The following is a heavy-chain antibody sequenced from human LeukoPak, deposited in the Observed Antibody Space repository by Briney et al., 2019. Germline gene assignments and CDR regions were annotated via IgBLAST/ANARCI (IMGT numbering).Heavy chain of an antibody. J-gene: IGHJ4*02. CDR2: FDPEDGET. Sequence: GASVNVSCKVSGYTLTELSMHWVRQAPGKGLEWMGGFDPEDGETIYAQKFQGRVTMTEDTSTDPAYMELSSLRSEDTVVYYCATASGSDMPFDYWGQGTLVTVSS. CDR3: ATASGSDMPFDY. CDR1: GYTLTELS. V-gene: IGHV1-24*01. D-gene: IGHD1-26*01.